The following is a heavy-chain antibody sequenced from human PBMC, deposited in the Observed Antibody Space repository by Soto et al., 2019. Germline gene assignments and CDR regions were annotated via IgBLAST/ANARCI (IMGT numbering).Heavy chain of an antibody. CDR2: IYYSGST. CDR1: GGSISSYY. J-gene: IGHJ5*02. CDR3: ARDYYFYDYIWGSYRRRFDP. D-gene: IGHD3-16*02. Sequence: PSETLSLTCTVSGGSISSYYWSWIRQPPGKGLEWIGYIYYSGSTNYNPSLKSRVTISVDTSKNQFSLKLSSVTAADTAVYYCARDYYFYDYIWGSYRRRFDPWGQGTLVTVSS. V-gene: IGHV4-59*01.